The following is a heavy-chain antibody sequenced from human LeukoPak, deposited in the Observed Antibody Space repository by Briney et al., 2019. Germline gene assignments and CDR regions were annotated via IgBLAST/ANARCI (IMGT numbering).Heavy chain of an antibody. V-gene: IGHV3-7*01. CDR2: INQDGTEK. CDR1: GFTFSDYL. J-gene: IGHJ3*02. D-gene: IGHD6-13*01. Sequence: GGSLRLSCAASGFTFSDYLLTWVRQAPGKGLEWVANINQDGTEKYYVDSVKGRFTISRDNAKNSLYLQMNSLRAEDTAVYYCAREKSSWSGLDAFDIWGQGTMVTVSS. CDR3: AREKSSWSGLDAFDI.